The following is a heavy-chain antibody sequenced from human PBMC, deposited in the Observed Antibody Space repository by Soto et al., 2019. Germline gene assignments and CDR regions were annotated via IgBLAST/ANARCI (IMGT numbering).Heavy chain of an antibody. CDR1: GGSISSYF. Sequence: QVQLQESGPRLVKPSETLSLTCTASGGSISSYFWRWIRQPPGEGLEWIGYIYSSGTTKYSPSVKSPMTMAPGTAKNQFSLNMISVAAADASVYSCARRRGGTYDALDIWGQGTMVTVSS. J-gene: IGHJ3*02. D-gene: IGHD3-16*01. V-gene: IGHV4-59*01. CDR3: ARRRGGTYDALDI. CDR2: IYSSGTT.